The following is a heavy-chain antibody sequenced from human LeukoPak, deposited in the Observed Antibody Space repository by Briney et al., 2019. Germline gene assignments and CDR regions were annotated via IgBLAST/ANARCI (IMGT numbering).Heavy chain of an antibody. Sequence: SGGSLRLSCAASGFTFTGYPMHWVRQPPGKGLEWVAFIRYDGSNKYYADSVKGRFTISRDNSKNTLYLQMNSLRAEDTAVYYCAKDYSKTSYYGSGTYYRPNWFDPWGQGTLVTVSS. J-gene: IGHJ5*02. V-gene: IGHV3-30*02. D-gene: IGHD3-10*01. CDR1: GFTFTGYP. CDR2: IRYDGSNK. CDR3: AKDYSKTSYYGSGTYYRPNWFDP.